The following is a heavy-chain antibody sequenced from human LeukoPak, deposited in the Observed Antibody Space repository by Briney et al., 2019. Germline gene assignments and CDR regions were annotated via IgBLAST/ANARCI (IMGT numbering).Heavy chain of an antibody. D-gene: IGHD2-8*02. V-gene: IGHV4-4*07. CDR3: ARGLGWGTAFDI. CDR1: GASISSYY. J-gene: IGHJ3*02. CDR2: IYTSGST. Sequence: NSSETLSLTCTVSGASISSYYWSWIRQPAGKGLEWIGRIYTSGSTNYNPSLKSRVTMSVDTSKNQFSLKLSSVTAADTAVYYCARGLGWGTAFDIWGQGTMVTVSS.